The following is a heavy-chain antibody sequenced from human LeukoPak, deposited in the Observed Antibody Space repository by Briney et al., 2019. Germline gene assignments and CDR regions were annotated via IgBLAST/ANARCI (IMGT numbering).Heavy chain of an antibody. D-gene: IGHD3-16*01. CDR1: GFTFSSYA. V-gene: IGHV3-30-3*01. J-gene: IGHJ6*02. CDR3: ARVFIPLWGDYYYGMDV. CDR2: ISYDGSNK. Sequence: PGGSLRLSCVASGFTFSSYAMHWVRQAPGKGLEWVAVISYDGSNKYYADSVKGRFTISRDNSKNTLYLQMNSLRAEDTAVYYCARVFIPLWGDYYYGMDVWGQGTTVTVSS.